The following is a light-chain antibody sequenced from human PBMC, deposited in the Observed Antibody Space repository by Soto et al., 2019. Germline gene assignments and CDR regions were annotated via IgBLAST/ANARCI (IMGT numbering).Light chain of an antibody. CDR2: VNT. J-gene: IGLJ1*01. Sequence: QSVLTQPPSVSGAPGQRVTISCTGSSSTIGAGYDVHWYQQLPGTAPKLLIFVNTNRPSGVPDRFSGSKSGTSASLAISGLQAEDEADYYCPSYDSSLSGYVFGAGTKVTVL. CDR3: PSYDSSLSGYV. V-gene: IGLV1-40*01. CDR1: SSTIGAGYD.